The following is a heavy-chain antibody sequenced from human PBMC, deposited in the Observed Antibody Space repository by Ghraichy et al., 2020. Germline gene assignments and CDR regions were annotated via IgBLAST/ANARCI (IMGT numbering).Heavy chain of an antibody. V-gene: IGHV4-34*01. Sequence: LSLTCSVYGGSFSGYYWSWIRQPPGKGLEWVGEINHGGSTNYNPSLKSRVTISIDTSKKQFSLKLTSVTAADTAVYYCARDADYGGPNDYWGQGTVVTVSS. D-gene: IGHD4-23*01. J-gene: IGHJ4*02. CDR3: ARDADYGGPNDY. CDR1: GGSFSGYY. CDR2: INHGGST.